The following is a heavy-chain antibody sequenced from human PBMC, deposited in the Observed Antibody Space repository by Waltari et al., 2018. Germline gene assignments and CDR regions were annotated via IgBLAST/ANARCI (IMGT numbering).Heavy chain of an antibody. CDR1: GFPVGRAW. V-gene: IGHV3-7*01. CDR2: IKPDGGEK. Sequence: EVPLVVSGGGLVRPGGALSIYCAAPGFPVGRAWMRWVRQAPGKGLEFVANIKPDGGEKFYADSVKGRFTISRDNARNSLYLQMTSLRVEDTAVYYCARFGVEAGLDGWGQGTLVTVSS. CDR3: ARFGVEAGLDG. D-gene: IGHD3-3*01. J-gene: IGHJ4*02.